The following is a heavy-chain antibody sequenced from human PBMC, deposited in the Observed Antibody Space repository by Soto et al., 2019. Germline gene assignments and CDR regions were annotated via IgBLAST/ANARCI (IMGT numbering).Heavy chain of an antibody. D-gene: IGHD3-22*01. CDR2: TYHSGST. Sequence: QVQLQESGPGLVKPSQTLSLTCTVSGDSVSGGDSWNWIRQPPGKALEWIGFTYHSGSTYYNPSLESRVTISVDRSKNQFSLKLKSVTAADRAVYYCAASLSTQYYDSSGYYPDFDIWGQGIMVTVSS. CDR3: AASLSTQYYDSSGYYPDFDI. V-gene: IGHV4-30-2*01. J-gene: IGHJ3*02. CDR1: GDSVSGGDS.